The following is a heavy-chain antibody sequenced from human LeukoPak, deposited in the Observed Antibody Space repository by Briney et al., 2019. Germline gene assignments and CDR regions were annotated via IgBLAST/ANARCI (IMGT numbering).Heavy chain of an antibody. D-gene: IGHD5-24*01. CDR1: RFTFSSFS. CDR3: ARWGVKMATINPPDY. J-gene: IGHJ4*02. V-gene: IGHV3-21*01. Sequence: GRSLRLSCAVSRFTFSSFSMNWVRQAPGEGLEWVSSISSSSSYIYYADSVKGRFTISRDNAKNSLYLQMNSLRAEDTAVYYWARWGVKMATINPPDYWGQGTLVTVSS. CDR2: ISSSSSYI.